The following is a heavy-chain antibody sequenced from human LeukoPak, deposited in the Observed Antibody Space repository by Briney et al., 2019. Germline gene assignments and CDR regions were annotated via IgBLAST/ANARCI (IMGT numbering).Heavy chain of an antibody. J-gene: IGHJ5*02. CDR3: ARGGWELRANWFDP. V-gene: IGHV1-69*05. D-gene: IGHD1-26*01. CDR2: IIPIFGTA. Sequence: ASVKVSCKASGGTFSSYAISWVRQAPGQGLEWMGGIIPIFGTANYAQKFQGRVTITTDESTSTAYMELSSLRSEDTAVYYCARGGWELRANWFDPWGQGTLVTVSS. CDR1: GGTFSSYA.